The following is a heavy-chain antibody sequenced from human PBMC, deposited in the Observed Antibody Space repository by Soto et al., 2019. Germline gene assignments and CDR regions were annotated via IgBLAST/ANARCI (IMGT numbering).Heavy chain of an antibody. Sequence: GGSLRLSCAASGFTYSTYTMHWVRQAPGKGLEWVAIIKQDGSERSYVDSVKGRFTISRDNAKNTLYLQMNSLRAEDTAVYYCARAYCTNGVCYPHGMDVWGQGTTVTVSS. D-gene: IGHD2-8*01. CDR3: ARAYCTNGVCYPHGMDV. CDR2: IKQDGSER. V-gene: IGHV3-7*01. CDR1: GFTYSTYT. J-gene: IGHJ6*02.